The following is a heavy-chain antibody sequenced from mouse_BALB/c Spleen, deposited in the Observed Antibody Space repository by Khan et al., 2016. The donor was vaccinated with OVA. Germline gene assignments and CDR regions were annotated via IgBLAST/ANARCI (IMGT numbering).Heavy chain of an antibody. CDR3: VSIHIPPYNFKN. V-gene: IGHV1-4*01. J-gene: IGHJ2*01. CDR1: GYTFANYA. Sequence: QVQLKQSGTELARPGASVNMSCKASGYTFANYAMHWVKQRPGQGLEWIGYINPSTGYTNYNQNFSDKATLTTDRSSSTAYMQLSSLTSDNCVVYYCVSIHIPPYNFKNWGQGTTLTVAS. D-gene: IGHD4-1*02. CDR2: INPSTGYT.